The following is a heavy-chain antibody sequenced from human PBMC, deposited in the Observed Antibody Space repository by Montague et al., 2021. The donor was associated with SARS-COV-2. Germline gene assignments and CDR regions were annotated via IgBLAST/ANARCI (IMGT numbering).Heavy chain of an antibody. J-gene: IGHJ6*03. D-gene: IGHD2-2*01. Sequence: SLRLSCPASGFTFSSYAMHWVRQAPGKGLEWVAVISYDGSNKYYADSVKGRFTISRDNSKNTLYLQMNSLRAEDTAVYYCAKDNGYCSSTSCYPGEYYYMDVWGKGTTVTVSS. CDR2: ISYDGSNK. V-gene: IGHV3-30*04. CDR3: AKDNGYCSSTSCYPGEYYYMDV. CDR1: GFTFSSYA.